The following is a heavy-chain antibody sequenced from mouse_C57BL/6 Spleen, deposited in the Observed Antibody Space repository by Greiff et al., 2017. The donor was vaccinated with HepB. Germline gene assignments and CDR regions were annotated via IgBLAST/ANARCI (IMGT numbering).Heavy chain of an antibody. D-gene: IGHD1-1*01. CDR3: ARKDFGFRYYYGSKGDY. J-gene: IGHJ2*01. CDR2: IDPSDSYT. V-gene: IGHV1-59*01. Sequence: QVQLQQPGAELVRPGTSVKLSCKASGYTFTSYWMHWVKQRPGQGLEWIGVIDPSDSYTNYNQKFKGKATLTVDTSSSTAYMQLSSLTSEDSAVYYCARKDFGFRYYYGSKGDYWGQGTTLTVSS. CDR1: GYTFTSYW.